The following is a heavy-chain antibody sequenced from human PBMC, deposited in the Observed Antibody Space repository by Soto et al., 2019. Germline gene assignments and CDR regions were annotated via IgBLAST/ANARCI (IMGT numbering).Heavy chain of an antibody. D-gene: IGHD1-7*01. CDR1: GFTFSSYA. CDR3: ARSGSRLVNYAYYYYYYMDV. CDR2: ISGSGGST. Sequence: GGSLRLSCAASGFTFSSYAMSWVRQAPGKGLEWVSAISGSGGSTYYADSVKGRFTISRDNSKNTLYLQMNSLRAEDTAVYYCARSGSRLVNYAYYYYYYMDVWGKGTTVTVSS. J-gene: IGHJ6*03. V-gene: IGHV3-23*01.